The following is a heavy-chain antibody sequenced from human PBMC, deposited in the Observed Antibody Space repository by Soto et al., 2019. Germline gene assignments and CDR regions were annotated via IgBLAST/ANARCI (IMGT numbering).Heavy chain of an antibody. CDR2: IKNKADGGTT. Sequence: EVQLVESGGDLVKPGGCLRLSCAASGITFTNAWMSWVRQAPGKGLEWVGRIKNKADGGTTDYAAPVGGRFTISRDDSKNTLFLQMNSLETEDTAVYYCTTDPGDYEDFWGRGTLVTVSS. CDR1: GITFTNAW. CDR3: TTDPGDYEDF. D-gene: IGHD4-17*01. J-gene: IGHJ4*02. V-gene: IGHV3-15*01.